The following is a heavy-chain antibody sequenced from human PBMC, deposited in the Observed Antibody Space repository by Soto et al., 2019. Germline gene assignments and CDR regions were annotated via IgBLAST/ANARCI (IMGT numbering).Heavy chain of an antibody. J-gene: IGHJ4*02. D-gene: IGHD3-22*01. V-gene: IGHV5-10-1*01. CDR3: ARLKGYYDSSGYYSDY. CDR1: GYIFTNYW. CDR2: IDPTNSYT. Sequence: PGETLKISCKASGYIFTNYWISWVRQMPGKGLEWMGRIDPTNSYTNYGPSFQGHVTISADKSITTAYMHWSNLKASDTAMYYCARLKGYYDSSGYYSDYWGQGTLVTVSS.